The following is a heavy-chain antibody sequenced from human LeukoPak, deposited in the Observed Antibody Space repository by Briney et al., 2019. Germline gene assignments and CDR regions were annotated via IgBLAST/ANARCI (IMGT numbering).Heavy chain of an antibody. V-gene: IGHV4-31*03. CDR2: IYYSGNT. CDR1: GASIGSGGYH. CDR3: ASAYKYNYAFDY. J-gene: IGHJ4*02. D-gene: IGHD3-16*01. Sequence: SQTLSLTRPVSGASIGSGGYHWNWIRQHPGKDLEWIGKIYYSGNTYYSPSLKRRLTISIDTSKNQFSLKLTSVTAADTAVYYCASAYKYNYAFDYWGQGTPVTVSS.